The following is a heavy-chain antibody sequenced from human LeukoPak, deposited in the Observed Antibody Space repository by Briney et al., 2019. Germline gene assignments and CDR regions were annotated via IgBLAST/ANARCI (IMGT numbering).Heavy chain of an antibody. Sequence: ASVKVSCKASGYTFTSYGISWVRQAPGQGLEWMGWISAYIGNTNYAQKLQGRVTMTTDTSTSTAYMELRSLRSDDTAVYYCACVYYYDSSGYPEYFQHWGQGTLVTVSS. D-gene: IGHD3-22*01. V-gene: IGHV1-18*01. CDR3: ACVYYYDSSGYPEYFQH. CDR2: ISAYIGNT. CDR1: GYTFTSYG. J-gene: IGHJ1*01.